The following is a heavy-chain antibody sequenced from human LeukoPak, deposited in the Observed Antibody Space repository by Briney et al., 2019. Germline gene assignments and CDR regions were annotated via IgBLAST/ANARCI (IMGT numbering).Heavy chain of an antibody. CDR2: IYSGGST. D-gene: IGHD6-19*01. CDR1: GFTVSSNY. J-gene: IGHJ4*02. Sequence: GGSLRLSCAASGFTVSSNYMSWVRQAPGKGLEWVSVIYSGGSTYYADSVKGRFTISRDNSKNTLYLQMNSLRAEDTAVYYCASSPSGWFNFDYWDQGTLVTVSS. V-gene: IGHV3-53*01. CDR3: ASSPSGWFNFDY.